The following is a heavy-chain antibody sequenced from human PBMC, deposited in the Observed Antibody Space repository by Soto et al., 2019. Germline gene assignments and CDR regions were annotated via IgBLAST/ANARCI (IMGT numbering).Heavy chain of an antibody. CDR3: AREGGRHCSPTRCYNAFDI. Sequence: EVQLVESGGGLVQPGGSLRLSCTSSGFTFSAFSMNWVRQAPGKGLEWVSYISSSGNTIYYAESVRGRFTISRDNAKNSLYLQINSLRDEDTAVYYCAREGGRHCSPTRCYNAFDIWGQGKMVTVSS. J-gene: IGHJ3*02. CDR2: ISSSGNTI. D-gene: IGHD2-2*02. CDR1: GFTFSAFS. V-gene: IGHV3-48*02.